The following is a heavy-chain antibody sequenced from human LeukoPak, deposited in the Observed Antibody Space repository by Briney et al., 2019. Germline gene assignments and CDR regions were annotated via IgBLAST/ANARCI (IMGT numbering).Heavy chain of an antibody. J-gene: IGHJ6*03. Sequence: SETLSLTCAVSGYSISSGYYWGWIRQPPGQGLEWIGSIYHSGSTYYNPSLKSRVTISVDTSKNQFSLKLSSVTAADTAVYYCARSTWIKYMDVWGKGTTVTVSS. CDR3: ARSTWIKYMDV. V-gene: IGHV4-38-2*01. CDR1: GYSISSGYY. CDR2: IYHSGST. D-gene: IGHD5-12*01.